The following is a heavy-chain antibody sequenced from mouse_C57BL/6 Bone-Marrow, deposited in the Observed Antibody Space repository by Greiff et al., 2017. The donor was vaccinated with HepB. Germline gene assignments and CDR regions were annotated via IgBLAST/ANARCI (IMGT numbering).Heavy chain of an antibody. CDR1: GYAFSSSW. D-gene: IGHD1-1*01. Sequence: VQRVESGPELVKPGASVKISCKASGYAFSSSWMNWVKQRPGKGLEWIGRIYPGDGDTNYNGKFKGKAKLTADKSSSTAYMQLSSLTSEDSAVYVCARKVLRGAWFAYWGQGTLVTFSA. J-gene: IGHJ3*01. V-gene: IGHV1-82*01. CDR2: IYPGDGDT. CDR3: ARKVLRGAWFAY.